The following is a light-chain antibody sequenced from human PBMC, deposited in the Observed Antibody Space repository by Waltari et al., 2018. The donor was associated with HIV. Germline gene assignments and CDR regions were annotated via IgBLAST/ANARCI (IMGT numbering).Light chain of an antibody. CDR1: QSVGDN. Sequence: TQSPGTLFVSPGERATLSCRASQSVGDNLAWYQSKSGQAPRLLLYGASTRATGVPGKFSGDGSGTNFTLTIDSVQSTDSAIYYCQHYDIWSYTFGRGT. CDR2: GAS. CDR3: QHYDIWSYT. V-gene: IGKV3-15*01. J-gene: IGKJ2*01.